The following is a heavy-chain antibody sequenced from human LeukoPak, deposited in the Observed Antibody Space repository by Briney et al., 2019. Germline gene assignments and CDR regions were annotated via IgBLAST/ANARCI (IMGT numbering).Heavy chain of an antibody. CDR1: GGSLSSGDYY. CDR2: IYYSGST. J-gene: IGHJ3*02. CDR3: AREDYYDSSGYYYSRDAFDI. D-gene: IGHD3-22*01. V-gene: IGHV4-30-4*01. Sequence: SETLSLTCTVSGGSLSSGDYYWRWIRQPPGRGLEWIGYIYYSGSTYYNPSLKSRVTISVDTSKNQFSLKLSSVTAANTAVYYCAREDYYDSSGYYYSRDAFDIWGQGTMVTVSS.